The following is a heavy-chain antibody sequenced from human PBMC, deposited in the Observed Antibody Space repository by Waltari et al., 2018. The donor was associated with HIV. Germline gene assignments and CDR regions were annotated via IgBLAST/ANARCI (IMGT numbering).Heavy chain of an antibody. V-gene: IGHV5-51*03. CDR2: IYPSASDA. Sequence: EVQLVQSGAEVKKPGESLKISCEGSGYTFNKYWIGWVRQMPGKGREWGGIIYPSASDASYSPLYQGQVTSSAEKSISTAYLQWSSLKASDTAMYYWARRIIGYCDAWGQGTLVTVSS. CDR3: ARRIIGYCDA. J-gene: IGHJ4*02. D-gene: IGHD1-20*01. CDR1: GYTFNKYW.